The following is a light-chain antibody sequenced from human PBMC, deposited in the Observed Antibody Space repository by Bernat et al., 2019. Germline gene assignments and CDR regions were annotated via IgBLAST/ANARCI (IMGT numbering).Light chain of an antibody. CDR2: GAS. V-gene: IGKV1-16*01. Sequence: DIQMTQSPSSLSASVGDRVTITCRATQDISKYLAWFQQKPGKAPKSLIYGASTLHSGVPSRFSGSGSGTDFTLTISSLQPDDLATYYCQPYDRYPLTFGGGTKVEVK. CDR1: QDISKY. CDR3: QPYDRYPLT. J-gene: IGKJ4*01.